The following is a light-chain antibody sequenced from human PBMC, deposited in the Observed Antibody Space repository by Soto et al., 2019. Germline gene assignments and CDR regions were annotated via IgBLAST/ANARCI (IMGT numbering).Light chain of an antibody. J-gene: IGKJ1*01. Sequence: DIVLTQSPATLPLSPGERATLSCRASQSVGTYLAWYQQKPGQAPRLLIYDASNRATGVPARFSGSGSGTDFTLTISSLESEDFAVYYCQQRSNWPRTFGQGTKVEIK. CDR2: DAS. CDR1: QSVGTY. CDR3: QQRSNWPRT. V-gene: IGKV3-11*01.